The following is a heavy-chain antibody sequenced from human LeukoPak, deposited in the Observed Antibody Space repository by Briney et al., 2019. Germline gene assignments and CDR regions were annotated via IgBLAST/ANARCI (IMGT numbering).Heavy chain of an antibody. D-gene: IGHD4-17*01. J-gene: IGHJ2*01. CDR1: GFTFSSYD. CDR3: ARSGTTVTTSWYFDL. CDR2: IGTAGDT. V-gene: IGHV3-13*01. Sequence: PGGSLRLSCAASGFTFSSYDMHWVRHATGKGLEWVSAIGTAGDTYYPGSVKGRFTISRENAKNPLYLQMNSLRAGDTAVYYCARSGTTVTTSWYFDLWGRGTLVTVSS.